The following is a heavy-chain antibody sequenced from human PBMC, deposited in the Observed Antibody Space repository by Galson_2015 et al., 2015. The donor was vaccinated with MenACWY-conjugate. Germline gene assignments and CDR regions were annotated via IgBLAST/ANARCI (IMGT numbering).Heavy chain of an antibody. CDR3: ARPVRVRRNVSPYYFDN. CDR1: GFSLSHYW. J-gene: IGHJ4*02. D-gene: IGHD3-16*01. Sequence: SLRLSCAASGFSLSHYWMSWVRQAPGKGLEWVANIKEDGSERYYVDSVKGRFTISRDSAKNSLFLQMNSLRAEDTAVYYCARPVRVRRNVSPYYFDNCGQGTLVPVSS. CDR2: IKEDGSER. V-gene: IGHV3-7*03.